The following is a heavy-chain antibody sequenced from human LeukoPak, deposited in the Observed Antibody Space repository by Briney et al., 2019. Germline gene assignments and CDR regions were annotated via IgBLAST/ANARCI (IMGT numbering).Heavy chain of an antibody. J-gene: IGHJ5*02. CDR3: ARGGGWYAWFDP. V-gene: IGHV4-59*01. D-gene: IGHD6-19*01. Sequence: SETLSLTCTVSGGSISSYYWSWIRQPPGKGLEWIGYIYYSGSTNHNPSLKSRVTISVDTSKNQFSLKLSSVTAADTAVYYCARGGGWYAWFDPWGQGTLVTVSS. CDR2: IYYSGST. CDR1: GGSISSYY.